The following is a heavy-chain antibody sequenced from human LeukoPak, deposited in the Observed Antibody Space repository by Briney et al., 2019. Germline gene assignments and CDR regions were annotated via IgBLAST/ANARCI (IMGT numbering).Heavy chain of an antibody. J-gene: IGHJ5*02. CDR3: ARGYWNPPWFDP. CDR1: SGSIIRYH. CDR2: LGTSGSP. D-gene: IGHD1-1*01. V-gene: IGHV4-4*07. Sequence: SETLSLTCNVSSGSIIRYHWSWIRQPAGKGLEWIGRLGTSGSPNYNPSLKSRVAMSVDTSKNQLSLKLNSVTAADTAVYYCARGYWNPPWFDPWGQGTLVTVSS.